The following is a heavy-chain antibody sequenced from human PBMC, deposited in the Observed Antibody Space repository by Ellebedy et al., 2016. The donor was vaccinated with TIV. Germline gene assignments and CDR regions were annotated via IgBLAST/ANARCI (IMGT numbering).Heavy chain of an antibody. J-gene: IGHJ6*03. CDR2: IWYDGSNK. V-gene: IGHV3-33*01. CDR1: GFTFSSYG. CDR3: ARDPYGSGANYYMDV. D-gene: IGHD3-10*01. Sequence: GESLKISCAASGFTFSSYGMHWVRQAPGKGLEWVAVIWYDGSNKYYEDSVKGRFTISRDNSKNTLYLQMNSLRGEDTAVYYCARDPYGSGANYYMDVWGKGTTVTVSS.